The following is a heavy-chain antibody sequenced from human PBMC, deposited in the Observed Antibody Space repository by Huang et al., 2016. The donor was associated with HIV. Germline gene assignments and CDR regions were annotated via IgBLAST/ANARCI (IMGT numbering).Heavy chain of an antibody. Sequence: QLQMQESGTGQVKPSETLSLTCTVSGDFISSTNYYWGWIRQSLGKGLECVGSVYQSGSTNYNPSLKSRVTFSVDTSRNQVSLRLNSVTAADTAVYYCSSQHIGAAATWFWGRGTQVAVSS. CDR1: GDFISSTNYY. J-gene: IGHJ4*02. D-gene: IGHD6-13*01. CDR3: SSQHIGAAATWF. V-gene: IGHV4-39*01. CDR2: VYQSGST.